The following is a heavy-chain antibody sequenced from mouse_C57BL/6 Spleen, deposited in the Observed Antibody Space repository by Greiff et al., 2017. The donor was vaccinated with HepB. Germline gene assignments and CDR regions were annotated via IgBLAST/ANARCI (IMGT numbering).Heavy chain of an antibody. J-gene: IGHJ4*01. D-gene: IGHD1-1*01. CDR1: GYTFTDYY. CDR3: ARETVVAPYAMDD. V-gene: IGHV1-76*01. CDR2: IYPGSGNT. Sequence: VQRVESGAELVRPGASVKLSCKASGYTFTDYYINWVKQRPGQGLEWIARIYPGSGNTYYNEKFKGKATLTAEKASSTAYMQLSSLTSEDSAVYFCARETVVAPYAMDDWGQGTSVTVSS.